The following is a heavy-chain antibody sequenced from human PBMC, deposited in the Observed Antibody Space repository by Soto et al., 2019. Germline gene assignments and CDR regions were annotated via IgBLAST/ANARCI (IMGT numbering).Heavy chain of an antibody. CDR3: ARDLAYYGSGIMGGDAFDI. CDR2: INHSGST. Sequence: SETLSLTCAVYGGSFSGYYWSWIRQPPGKGLEWIGEINHSGSTNYNPSLKSRVTISVDTSKNQFSLKLSSVTAADTAVYYCARDLAYYGSGIMGGDAFDIWGQGTMVTVSS. V-gene: IGHV4-34*01. D-gene: IGHD3-10*01. J-gene: IGHJ3*02. CDR1: GGSFSGYY.